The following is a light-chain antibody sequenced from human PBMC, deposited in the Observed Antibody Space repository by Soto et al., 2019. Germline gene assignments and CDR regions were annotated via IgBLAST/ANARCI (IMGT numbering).Light chain of an antibody. CDR3: SSYTASSTYV. CDR1: CSDVGGYNY. J-gene: IGLJ1*01. V-gene: IGLV2-14*03. Sequence: QSALTQPASVSGSPGQSITISCTGTCSDVGGYNYVSWYQHHPGKAPKLMIFDVNNRPSGVSNRFSGSKSGNTASLTISGLQAEDEADYYCSSYTASSTYVFGTGTKVTVL. CDR2: DVN.